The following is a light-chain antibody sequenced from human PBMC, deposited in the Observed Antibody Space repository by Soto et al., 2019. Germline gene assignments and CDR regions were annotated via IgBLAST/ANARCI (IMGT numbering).Light chain of an antibody. V-gene: IGKV1-9*01. CDR1: QGIRNY. Sequence: IQLTQSPSSLSASVGDRVTITCRASQGIRNYLAWYQQKPGKAPNLLISLASTLQGGVPSRFSGSGSGTDFSLTISSLQPEDGATYYCQYLNSFPLTFGGGTKVERK. J-gene: IGKJ4*01. CDR2: LAS. CDR3: QYLNSFPLT.